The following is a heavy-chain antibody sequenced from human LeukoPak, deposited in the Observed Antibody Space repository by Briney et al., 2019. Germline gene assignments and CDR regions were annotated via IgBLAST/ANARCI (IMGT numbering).Heavy chain of an antibody. Sequence: ASVKVSCKASGGTFSSYAISWVRQAPGQGLEWMGWISVYNGHTNYALKFQGRVTMTTDTSTSTAYMELRSLRSDDTAVYYCARRVNYDILTGPRYSYYYYMDVWGKGTTVTVSS. D-gene: IGHD3-9*01. V-gene: IGHV1-18*01. CDR2: ISVYNGHT. CDR1: GGTFSSYA. J-gene: IGHJ6*03. CDR3: ARRVNYDILTGPRYSYYYYMDV.